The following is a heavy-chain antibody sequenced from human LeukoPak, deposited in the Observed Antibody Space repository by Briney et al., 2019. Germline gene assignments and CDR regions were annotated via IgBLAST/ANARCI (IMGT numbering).Heavy chain of an antibody. CDR2: IYYSGST. Sequence: PSETLSLTCTVSGXSISSYYWSWIRQPPGKGLEWIGYIYYSGSTNYSPSLKSRDTISVDTSKNQFSLKQSSVTAADTAVYYCARQGYSAYEILDYWGQGTLVTVSS. CDR1: GXSISSYY. V-gene: IGHV4-59*08. CDR3: ARQGYSAYEILDY. D-gene: IGHD5-12*01. J-gene: IGHJ4*02.